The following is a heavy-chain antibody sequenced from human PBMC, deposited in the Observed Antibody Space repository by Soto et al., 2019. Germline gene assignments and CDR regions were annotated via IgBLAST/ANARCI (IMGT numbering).Heavy chain of an antibody. V-gene: IGHV3-33*01. CDR2: IWYDGSNK. J-gene: IGHJ6*02. Sequence: PGGSLRLSCAASGFTFSSYGMHWVRQAPGKGLEWVAVIWYDGSNKYYADSVKGRFTISRDNSKNTLYLQMNSLRAEDTAVYYCARENQVYYYGMDVWGQGTTVTVSS. CDR1: GFTFSSYG. CDR3: ARENQVYYYGMDV.